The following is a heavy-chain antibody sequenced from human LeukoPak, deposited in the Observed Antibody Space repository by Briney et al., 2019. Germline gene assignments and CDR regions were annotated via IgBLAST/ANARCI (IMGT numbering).Heavy chain of an antibody. CDR3: ARGDYYDTSGKCVDAFDV. D-gene: IGHD3-22*01. Sequence: PGGSLRLSCAASGFTFSSYAMSWVRQAPGKGLEWVSAISGSGGSTYYADSVKGRFTISRDNAKNALYLQMNSLRVEETAIYYCARGDYYDTSGKCVDAFDVWGQGTMVTVSS. V-gene: IGHV3-23*01. CDR1: GFTFSSYA. CDR2: ISGSGGST. J-gene: IGHJ3*01.